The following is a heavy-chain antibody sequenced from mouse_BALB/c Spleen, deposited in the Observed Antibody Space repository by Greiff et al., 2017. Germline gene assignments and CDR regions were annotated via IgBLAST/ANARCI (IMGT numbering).Heavy chain of an antibody. CDR1: GFTFSSFG. J-gene: IGHJ3*01. CDR2: ISSGSSTI. CDR3: ARLEDN. V-gene: IGHV5-17*02. Sequence: EVKLVESGGGLVQPGGSRKLSCAASGFTFSSFGMHWVRQAPEKGLEWVAYISSGSSTIYYADTVKGRFTISRDNPKNTLFLQMTSLRSEDTAMYYCARLEDNWGQGTLVTVSA.